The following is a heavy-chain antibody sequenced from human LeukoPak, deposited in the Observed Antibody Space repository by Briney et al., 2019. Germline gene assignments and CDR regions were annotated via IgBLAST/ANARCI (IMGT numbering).Heavy chain of an antibody. J-gene: IGHJ4*02. CDR3: ARADKPYYYDSSGYSFDY. D-gene: IGHD3-22*01. V-gene: IGHV4-30-4*01. CDR2: IYCSGST. Sequence: SQTLSLTCTVSGGSISSSDYYWSWIRQPPGKGLEWIGYIYCSGSTYYNPSLKSRVTISVDTSKNQFSLKLSSVTAADTAVYYCARADKPYYYDSSGYSFDYWGQGTLVTVSS. CDR1: GGSISSSDYY.